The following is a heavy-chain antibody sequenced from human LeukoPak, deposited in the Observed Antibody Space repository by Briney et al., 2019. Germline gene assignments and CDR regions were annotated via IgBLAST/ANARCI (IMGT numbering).Heavy chain of an antibody. V-gene: IGHV3-7*01. CDR1: GFIFSSNW. CDR2: IKQDGSER. D-gene: IGHD3-9*01. J-gene: IGHJ4*02. Sequence: PGGSLRLSCAVAGFIFSSNWMSWVRQAPGKGLEWVANIKQDGSERYYVDSVKGRFTIIRDNAKNSLYLQMNSLRAEDTAVYYCARVLRYFDWLTDYFDYWGQGTLVTVSS. CDR3: ARVLRYFDWLTDYFDY.